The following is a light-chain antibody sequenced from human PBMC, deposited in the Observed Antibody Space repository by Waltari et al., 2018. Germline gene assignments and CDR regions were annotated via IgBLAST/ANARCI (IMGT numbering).Light chain of an antibody. V-gene: IGKV2D-29*02. CDR2: ELS. CDR1: QSPLHSDGKTY. Sequence: DIVMTQTPLSLSVTPGQAAAIPRKSSQSPLHSDGKTYLYWYLQKPGQSPHLLIYELSNRFPGVPDRFSGTGSGTDFTLKISRVEAEDVGVYYCMQSIQFPVTFGGGTKVEIK. CDR3: MQSIQFPVT. J-gene: IGKJ4*01.